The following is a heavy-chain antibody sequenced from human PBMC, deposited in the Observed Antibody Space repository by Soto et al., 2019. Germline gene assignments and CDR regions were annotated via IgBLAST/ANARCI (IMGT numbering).Heavy chain of an antibody. CDR1: GGTFSSYA. D-gene: IGHD3-22*01. Sequence: ASVKVSCKASGGTFSSYAISWVRQAPGQGLEWMGGIIPIFGTANDAQKFQGRVMITADESTSTAYMELSSLRSEDTAVYYWARDSPPDYYDSSGLDEGGAFDIWGQGTMVTVSS. J-gene: IGHJ3*02. V-gene: IGHV1-69*13. CDR3: ARDSPPDYYDSSGLDEGGAFDI. CDR2: IIPIFGTA.